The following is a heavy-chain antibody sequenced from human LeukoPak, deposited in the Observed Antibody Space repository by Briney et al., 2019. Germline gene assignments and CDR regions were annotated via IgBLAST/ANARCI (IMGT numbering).Heavy chain of an antibody. V-gene: IGHV3-53*01. CDR3: ARGGDIVGDIRSAFDI. CDR1: GFTVNSNY. CDR2: ISTGGTT. D-gene: IGHD1-26*01. J-gene: IGHJ3*02. Sequence: GGSLRLSCAASGFTVNSNYMSWVRQAPGKGLEWVSVISTGGTTYYSDSVKGRFTISRDNSKRTLYLQMNSLRAEDTALYYCARGGDIVGDIRSAFDIWGPGTLVTVSS.